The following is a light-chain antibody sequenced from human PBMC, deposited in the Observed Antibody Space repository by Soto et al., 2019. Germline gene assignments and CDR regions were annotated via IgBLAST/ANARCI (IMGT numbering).Light chain of an antibody. CDR3: QQSYSTPIS. CDR2: TAS. V-gene: IGKV1-39*01. J-gene: IGKJ5*01. Sequence: DIRMTQSPSFLSASGGHTVTITCRASQSISSHLNWYQQKPGKAPNLLMYTASNLQSGVPSRFSGSGSGTDFTLTISSLQPEDFATYYCQQSYSTPISCGQGTRLEIK. CDR1: QSISSH.